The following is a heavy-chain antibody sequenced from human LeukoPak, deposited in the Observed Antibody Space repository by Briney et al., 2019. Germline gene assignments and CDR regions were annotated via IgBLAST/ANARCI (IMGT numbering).Heavy chain of an antibody. CDR3: ARGPLLWFGESCYGMDV. CDR2: IYYSGST. CDR1: GGSISSYY. J-gene: IGHJ6*02. Sequence: SETLSLTCTVSGGSISSYYWSWIRQPPGKGLEGMGYIYYSGSTNYNPSLKSRVTISVGTSKNQFSLKLSFVTAADTAVYYCARGPLLWFGESCYGMDVWGQGPTVTVSS. D-gene: IGHD3-10*01. V-gene: IGHV4-59*08.